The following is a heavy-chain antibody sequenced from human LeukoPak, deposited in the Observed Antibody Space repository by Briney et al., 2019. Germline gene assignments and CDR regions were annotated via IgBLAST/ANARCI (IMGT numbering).Heavy chain of an antibody. V-gene: IGHV3-23*01. Sequence: GGSLRLSCAASGFTSSSYSMNWVRQAPGKGLEWVSTISGGGGSTYYADSVKGRFTISRDNSKNTLYLQVNSLRAEDTAVYYCAKGGKWDVTPFDYWGQGTLVTVSS. CDR3: AKGGKWDVTPFDY. J-gene: IGHJ4*02. CDR1: GFTSSSYS. CDR2: ISGGGGST. D-gene: IGHD1-26*01.